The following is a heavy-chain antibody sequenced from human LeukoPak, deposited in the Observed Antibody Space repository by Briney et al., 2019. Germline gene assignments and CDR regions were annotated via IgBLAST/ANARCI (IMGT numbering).Heavy chain of an antibody. CDR2: ISSSSSYI. V-gene: IGHV3-21*01. CDR1: GFTFSSYS. J-gene: IGHJ4*02. D-gene: IGHD1-26*01. CDR3: ASLNSGSSYLPSAGLDY. Sequence: GGSLRLSCAASGFTFSSYSMNWVRQAPGKGLEWVSSISSSSSYIYYADSVKGRFTISRDNAKNSLYLQMNSLRAEDTAVYYCASLNSGSSYLPSAGLDYWGQGTLVTVSS.